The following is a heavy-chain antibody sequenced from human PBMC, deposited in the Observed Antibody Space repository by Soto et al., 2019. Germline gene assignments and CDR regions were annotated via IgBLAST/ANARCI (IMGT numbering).Heavy chain of an antibody. CDR3: ARGDIVVVVAATNAFEI. V-gene: IGHV1-69*01. J-gene: IGHJ3*02. CDR2: IIPIFGTA. CDR1: GGTFSSHA. D-gene: IGHD2-15*01. Sequence: QVQLVQSGAEVKKPGSSVKVSCKASGGTFSSHAISWVRQAPGQGLEWRGGIIPIFGTANYAQKFQGRVTITAYESTSTAYMELVSLRSEDKAVYYCARGDIVVVVAATNAFEIWGQGTMVTVSS.